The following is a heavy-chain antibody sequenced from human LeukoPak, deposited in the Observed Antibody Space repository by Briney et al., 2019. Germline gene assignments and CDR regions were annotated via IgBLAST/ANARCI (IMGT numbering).Heavy chain of an antibody. CDR1: GYTFTDFY. J-gene: IGHJ4*02. D-gene: IGHD4-17*01. Sequence: ASVKVSCKASGYTFTDFYVHWVRQAPGQGLEWMGWITPNSGGTDYAQKFQGRVTMTRDTSISTAYMELSRLRSDDTAVYYCAKGDGDYEDYWGQGTLVTVSS. CDR3: AKGDGDYEDY. V-gene: IGHV1-2*02. CDR2: ITPNSGGT.